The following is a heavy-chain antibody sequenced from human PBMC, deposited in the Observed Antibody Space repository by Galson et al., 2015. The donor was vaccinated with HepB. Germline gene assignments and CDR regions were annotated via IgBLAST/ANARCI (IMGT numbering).Heavy chain of an antibody. V-gene: IGHV3-30-3*01. CDR2: ISGGGGIT. D-gene: IGHD1-14*01. J-gene: IGHJ4*02. Sequence: LRLSCAASGFRFSSFDMHWVRQTPGKGLEWVAVISGGGGITIYAESVKDRFTISRDNPKNTLYLQMDSLGSDDTAVYFCARDLVSDVPDHLDYWGQGTLVTVSS. CDR1: GFRFSSFD. CDR3: ARDLVSDVPDHLDY.